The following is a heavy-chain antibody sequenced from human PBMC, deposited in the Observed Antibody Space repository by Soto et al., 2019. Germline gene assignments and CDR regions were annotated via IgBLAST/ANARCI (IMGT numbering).Heavy chain of an antibody. CDR2: INHDGSGT. Sequence: GGSLRLSCAASGFTFSHYWMHWVRQAPGKGLVWVSRINHDGSGTNYADSVKGRFTISRDNAKNTVYLQMNSLRAEDTSVYYCARVITYFDYWGQGIPVTSPQ. V-gene: IGHV3-74*01. CDR1: GFTFSHYW. CDR3: ARVITYFDY. J-gene: IGHJ4*02. D-gene: IGHD3-10*01.